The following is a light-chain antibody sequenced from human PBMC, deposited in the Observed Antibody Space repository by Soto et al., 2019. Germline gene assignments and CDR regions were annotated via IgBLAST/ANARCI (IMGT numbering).Light chain of an antibody. V-gene: IGKV3-15*01. CDR1: QSVSSN. J-gene: IGKJ4*01. CDR2: VAS. Sequence: EIVMTQSPATLSVSPGERATLSCRASQSVSSNLAGYQQKPGQTPKLLLYVASTRATGIPARFSGSGSGTEFTLTISSLQSEDFAVYYCQQYNVWPLTFGGGTKVEF. CDR3: QQYNVWPLT.